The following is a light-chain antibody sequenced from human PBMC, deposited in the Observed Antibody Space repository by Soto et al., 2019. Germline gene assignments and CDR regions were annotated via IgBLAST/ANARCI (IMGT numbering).Light chain of an antibody. J-gene: IGLJ2*01. CDR1: RSNVGRNA. Sequence: QSVLTQPPSASGTPGQTVTISCSGSRSNVGRNAVSWYQQVPGMAPKLLVFATNKRPSGVPDRFSGSASGASASLAISGLQSEDEADYYCAAWDDTLNGPLFGEGTKLTVL. V-gene: IGLV1-44*01. CDR3: AAWDDTLNGPL. CDR2: ATN.